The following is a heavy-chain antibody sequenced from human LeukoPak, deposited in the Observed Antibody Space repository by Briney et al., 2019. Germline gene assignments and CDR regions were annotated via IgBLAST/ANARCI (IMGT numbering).Heavy chain of an antibody. D-gene: IGHD4-11*01. CDR1: VESFSGYY. V-gene: IGHV4-34*01. J-gene: IGHJ4*02. CDR3: ARRVGQKTTVDY. Sequence: SETLSLTCAVYVESFSGYYWNWIRQSPGKGLEWIGEINHSGSTNFNPSLKNRVIISVDTSKNQFSLKVTSVTAADTAVYYCARRVGQKTTVDYWGQGTLVTVSS. CDR2: INHSGST.